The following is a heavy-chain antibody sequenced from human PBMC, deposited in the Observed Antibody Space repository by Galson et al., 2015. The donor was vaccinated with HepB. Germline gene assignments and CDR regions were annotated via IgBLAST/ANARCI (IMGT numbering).Heavy chain of an antibody. J-gene: IGHJ4*02. CDR1: GDSISNDRR. CDR3: ARAKEGRGYFDY. V-gene: IGHV4-4*02. D-gene: IGHD3-10*01. CDR2: AYHSGGT. Sequence: ETLSLTCAVSGDSISNDRRWSWVRQPPGEGLEWIGEAYHSGGTNYRPSLKSRVTISVDKSKNQFSLKLTSVTAADTAVYYCARAKEGRGYFDYWGQGTLVTVSS.